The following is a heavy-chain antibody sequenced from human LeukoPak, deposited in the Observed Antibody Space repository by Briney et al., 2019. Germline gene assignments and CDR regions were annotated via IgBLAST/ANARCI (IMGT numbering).Heavy chain of an antibody. Sequence: PGGALRLSCAASGFSFSSYRMSWVRQAPGKGLEWVSCISRSSSDIYHADSVKGRFTISRDNAKNSLYLQMNSLRAEDTAVYYCARDLPAAVDWGQGTLVTVSS. V-gene: IGHV3-21*01. CDR3: ARDLPAAVD. J-gene: IGHJ4*02. D-gene: IGHD2-2*01. CDR2: ISRSSSDI. CDR1: GFSFSSYR.